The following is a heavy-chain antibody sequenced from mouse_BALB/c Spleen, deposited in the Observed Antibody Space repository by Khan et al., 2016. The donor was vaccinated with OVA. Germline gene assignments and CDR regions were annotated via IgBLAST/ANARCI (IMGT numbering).Heavy chain of an antibody. CDR1: GYTFSSYW. CDR3: ARGRIDY. V-gene: IGHV1-7*01. D-gene: IGHD1-1*01. Sequence: VQLQQSGAEQAKPGASVKMSCKTSGYTFSSYWMHWVKQRPGQGLEWIGYINPTSGYTEYNEKFKDKATLSADKSSSTAYMQLTCLTSEDSAVYYWARGRIDYWGQGTTLTVSA. CDR2: INPTSGYT. J-gene: IGHJ2*01.